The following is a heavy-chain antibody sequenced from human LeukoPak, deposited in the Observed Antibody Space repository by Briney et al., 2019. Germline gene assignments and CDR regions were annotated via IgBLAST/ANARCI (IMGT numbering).Heavy chain of an antibody. D-gene: IGHD3-9*01. J-gene: IGHJ2*01. CDR2: IKQDGSEK. CDR3: ARPRNYYDILTGHPVHWYFDL. CDR1: GFTFSSYW. V-gene: IGHV3-7*01. Sequence: PGGSLRLSCAASGFTFSSYWMSWVRQAPGKGLEWVANIKQDGSEKYYVDSVKGRFTISRDNAKNSLYLQMNSLRAENTAVYYCARPRNYYDILTGHPVHWYFDLWGRGTLVTVSS.